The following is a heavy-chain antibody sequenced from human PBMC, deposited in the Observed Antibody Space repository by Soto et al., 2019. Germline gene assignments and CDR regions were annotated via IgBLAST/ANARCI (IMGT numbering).Heavy chain of an antibody. J-gene: IGHJ6*03. D-gene: IGHD1-20*01. CDR3: ARSRYNWNLYYYYYYMDV. V-gene: IGHV1-8*01. CDR2: MNPNSGNT. CDR1: GYTFTSYD. Sequence: ASVKVSCKASGYTFTSYDINWVRQATGQGLEWMGWMNPNSGNTGYAQKFQGRVTMTRNTSISTAYMELSSLRSEDTAVYYCARSRYNWNLYYYYYYMDVWGKGPRSPSP.